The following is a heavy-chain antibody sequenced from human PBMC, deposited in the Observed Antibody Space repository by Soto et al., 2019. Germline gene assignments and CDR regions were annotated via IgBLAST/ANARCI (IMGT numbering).Heavy chain of an antibody. CDR3: ARDRSTDFGLDV. D-gene: IGHD3-3*01. CDR1: GFTFSDYV. J-gene: IGHJ6*02. Sequence: EVLLLESGGDSVQPGGSLRLSCVASGFTFSDYVMSWVRQVPGKGLEWVSSISDGGERTDYRDSVRGRFTISRDNARFTLHLHMNSLRVDDTATYFCARDRSTDFGLDVWGQATTVTVSS. CDR2: ISDGGERT. V-gene: IGHV3-23*01.